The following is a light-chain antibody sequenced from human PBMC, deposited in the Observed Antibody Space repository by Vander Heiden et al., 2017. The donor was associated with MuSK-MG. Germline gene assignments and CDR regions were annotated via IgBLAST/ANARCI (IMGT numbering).Light chain of an antibody. CDR2: WAS. CDR3: QQADSTPGT. Sequence: QSVLYSSNNKNYLAWYQQKPGQPPKLLIYWASTRESGVPDRFSGSGSGTDFTLTISSLQAEDVEVYYCQQADSTPGTFGQGTKMEIK. V-gene: IGKV4-1*01. J-gene: IGKJ2*02. CDR1: QSVLYSSNNKNY.